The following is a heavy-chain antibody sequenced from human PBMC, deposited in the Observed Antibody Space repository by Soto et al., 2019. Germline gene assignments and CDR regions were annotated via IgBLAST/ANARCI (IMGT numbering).Heavy chain of an antibody. CDR1: GGCISSGGYY. D-gene: IGHD1-1*01. CDR2: IYYSGST. V-gene: IGHV4-31*03. J-gene: IGHJ4*02. CDR3: ARVYNWNYSL. Sequence: SGTLSLTCTVSGGCISSGGYYWSWIRQHPGKGLEWIGYIYYSGSTYYNPSLKSRVTISVDTSKNQFSLKLSSVTAADTAVYYCARVYNWNYSLWGQGTLVTVSS.